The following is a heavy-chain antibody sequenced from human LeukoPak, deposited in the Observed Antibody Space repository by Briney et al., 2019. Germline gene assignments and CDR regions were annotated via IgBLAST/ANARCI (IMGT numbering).Heavy chain of an antibody. CDR1: GFTFSSYS. Sequence: KPGGSLRLSCAASGFTFSSYSMNWVRQAPGKGLEWVSSISSSSSYIYYADSVKGRFIISRDNAKNSLYLQMNSLRAEDTAVYYCARDVGYGDYVGYWGQGTLVTVSS. V-gene: IGHV3-21*01. CDR3: ARDVGYGDYVGY. D-gene: IGHD4-17*01. J-gene: IGHJ4*02. CDR2: ISSSSSYI.